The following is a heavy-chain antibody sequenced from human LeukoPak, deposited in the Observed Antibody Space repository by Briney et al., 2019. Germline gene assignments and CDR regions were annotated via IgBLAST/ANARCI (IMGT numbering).Heavy chain of an antibody. CDR2: IYTSGST. D-gene: IGHD2-2*02. Sequence: SETLSLTCTVSGGSISNYYWSWIRQSPGKGLEWIGRIYTSGSTNYNPSLKSRVTISVDTSKNQFSLKLSSVTAADTAVYYCARGGYCSSTSCYTDWFDPWGQGTLVTVSS. V-gene: IGHV4-4*08. CDR1: GGSISNYY. CDR3: ARGGYCSSTSCYTDWFDP. J-gene: IGHJ5*02.